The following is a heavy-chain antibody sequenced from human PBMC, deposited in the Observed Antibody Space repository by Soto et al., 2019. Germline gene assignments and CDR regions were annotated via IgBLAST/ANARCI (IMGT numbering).Heavy chain of an antibody. J-gene: IGHJ3*01. CDR1: GFTFSDCY. D-gene: IGHD2-15*01. Sequence: GGSLRLSCAVSGFTFSDCYMSWIRRAPGKGLEWVSYISGSGSTICYADSVRGRVTISRDNAKSSLYLQMKWLRAADTAVYYCAAYSSCGCWGSWGQGTMVTV. CDR2: ISGSGSTI. CDR3: AAYSSCGCWGS. V-gene: IGHV3-11*01.